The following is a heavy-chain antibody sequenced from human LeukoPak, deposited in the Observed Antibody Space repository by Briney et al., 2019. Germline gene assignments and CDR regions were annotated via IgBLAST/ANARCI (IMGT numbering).Heavy chain of an antibody. V-gene: IGHV1-8*01. CDR2: MNPNSGNT. CDR3: ARIPSSDDYYDSSGYTETDY. D-gene: IGHD3-22*01. Sequence: ASVKVSCKASGYTFTSYDINWVRQATGQGLEWMGWMNPNSGNTGYAQKFQGRVTMTRNTSISTAYMELSSLRSEDTAVYYCARIPSSDDYYDSSGYTETDYWGQGTLVTVSS. CDR1: GYTFTSYD. J-gene: IGHJ4*02.